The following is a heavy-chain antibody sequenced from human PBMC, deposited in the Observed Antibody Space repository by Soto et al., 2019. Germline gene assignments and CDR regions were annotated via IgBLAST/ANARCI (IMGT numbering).Heavy chain of an antibody. V-gene: IGHV3-30*18. CDR2: ISYDGSNK. Sequence: GGSLRLSCAASGFTFSSYGMHWVRQAPGKGLEWVAVISYDGSNKYYADCVKGRFTISRDNSKNTLYLQMNSLRAEDTAVYYCAKEFLELTYYYGMDVWGQGTTVTVSS. CDR3: AKEFLELTYYYGMDV. D-gene: IGHD1-7*01. J-gene: IGHJ6*02. CDR1: GFTFSSYG.